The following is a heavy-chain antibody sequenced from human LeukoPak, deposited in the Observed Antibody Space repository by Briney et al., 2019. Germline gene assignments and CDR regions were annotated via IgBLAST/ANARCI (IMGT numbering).Heavy chain of an antibody. CDR2: IYYSGST. CDR3: ARDSRPWPIYGMDV. Sequence: TSETLSLTCTVSGGSISSGGYYWSWIRQHPGKGLEWIGYIYYSGSTYYNPSLKSRVTISVDTSKNQFSLKLSSVTAADTAVYYCARDSRPWPIYGMDVWGQGTTVTVSS. D-gene: IGHD6-6*01. V-gene: IGHV4-30-4*08. CDR1: GGSISSGGYY. J-gene: IGHJ6*02.